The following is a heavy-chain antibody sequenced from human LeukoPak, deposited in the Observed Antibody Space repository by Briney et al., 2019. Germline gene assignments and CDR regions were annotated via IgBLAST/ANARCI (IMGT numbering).Heavy chain of an antibody. Sequence: PGRSLRLSCAASGFTFSSYGMHWVRQAPGKGLEWVAVIWYDGSNKYYADSVKGRFTISRDNSKNTLYLQMNSLRAEDTAVYYCAKDYSGYDEYYFDYSGQGTLVTVSS. V-gene: IGHV3-33*06. CDR1: GFTFSSYG. J-gene: IGHJ4*02. CDR3: AKDYSGYDEYYFDY. CDR2: IWYDGSNK. D-gene: IGHD5-12*01.